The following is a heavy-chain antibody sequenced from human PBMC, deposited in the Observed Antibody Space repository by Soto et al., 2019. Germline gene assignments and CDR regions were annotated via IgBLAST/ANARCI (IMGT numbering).Heavy chain of an antibody. Sequence: QVQLQESGPGLVKPSETLSLTCTVFGGSISSYYWSWIRQPPGKGLEWIGYIYYSGSTNYNPSLKSRVTISVDTSKNQFSLKLSSVTAADTAVYYCARDIFVSGSPGAFDIWGQGTMVTVSS. CDR2: IYYSGST. CDR1: GGSISSYY. CDR3: ARDIFVSGSPGAFDI. D-gene: IGHD3-10*01. V-gene: IGHV4-59*01. J-gene: IGHJ3*02.